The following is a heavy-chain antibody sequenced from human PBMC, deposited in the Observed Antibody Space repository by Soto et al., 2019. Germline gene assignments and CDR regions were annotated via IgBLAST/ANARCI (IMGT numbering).Heavy chain of an antibody. CDR3: ARHPGIAAHFDF. D-gene: IGHD6-13*01. J-gene: IGHJ4*02. V-gene: IGHV4-39*01. Sequence: SETLSLTCSVSGGCISSSSHYWGWIRQSPGKGLGWIGSIYYRGSAYYNPSLKSRVTISVDTSKNQFSLKLRSVTAADTSVYYYARHPGIAAHFDFWGQGTLVTVSS. CDR1: GGCISSSSHY. CDR2: IYYRGSA.